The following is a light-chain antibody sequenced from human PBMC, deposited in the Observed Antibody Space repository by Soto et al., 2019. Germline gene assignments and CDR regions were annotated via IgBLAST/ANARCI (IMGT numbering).Light chain of an antibody. V-gene: IGKV3-20*01. Sequence: IVLTQSPGTLSLSPGERATLSCRASQNIGTYLAWYQHKPGQAPSVLIFGASTRANGVPDRFSGSGSGTDFTLTISRLDPADFAVYYCQQYGTSPRWTFGQGT. CDR2: GAS. J-gene: IGKJ1*01. CDR1: QNIGTY. CDR3: QQYGTSPRWT.